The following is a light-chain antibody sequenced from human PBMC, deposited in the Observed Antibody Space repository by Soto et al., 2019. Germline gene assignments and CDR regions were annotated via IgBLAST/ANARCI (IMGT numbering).Light chain of an antibody. V-gene: IGKV3-15*01. CDR1: QSVSSN. CDR2: GAS. Sequence: EVVMTQSPATLSVSPGEGVTLSCRASQSVSSNLAWYQQKPGQAPRLLIYGASARATGIPARFSGSGSGTYFTLTISSLQSEDVAVHYCQQYNNWPPLTFGGGTRVEIK. J-gene: IGKJ4*02. CDR3: QQYNNWPPLT.